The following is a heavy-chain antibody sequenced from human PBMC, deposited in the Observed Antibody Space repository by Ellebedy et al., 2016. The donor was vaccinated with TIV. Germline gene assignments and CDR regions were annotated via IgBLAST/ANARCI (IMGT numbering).Heavy chain of an antibody. CDR2: INQDGSKK. J-gene: IGHJ3*02. V-gene: IGHV3-7*01. CDR3: ARDGSYGDYLSPTHAFEI. Sequence: GGSLRLSCAASGFSFRSYWMSWVLQAPGHGLEWVANINQDGSKKYYVDSVKGRFTISRDSAKNSLYLQMNSLRAEDTAVYYCARDGSYGDYLSPTHAFEIWGQGTMLTVSS. CDR1: GFSFRSYW. D-gene: IGHD4-17*01.